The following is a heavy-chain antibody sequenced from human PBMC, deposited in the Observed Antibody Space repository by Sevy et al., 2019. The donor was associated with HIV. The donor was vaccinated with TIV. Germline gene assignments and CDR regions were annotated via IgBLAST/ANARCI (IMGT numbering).Heavy chain of an antibody. CDR2: ISSSSNTI. CDR1: GFTFSGYS. D-gene: IGHD1-26*01. CDR3: ARDYSGSYYRFDY. Sequence: GGSLRLSCVASGFTFSGYSMNWVRQAPGKGLEWVSYISSSSNTIYYADSVKGRFTISRDNAKNPLYLQMNSLRDEETAVYYCARDYSGSYYRFDYWGQGTLVTVSS. V-gene: IGHV3-48*02. J-gene: IGHJ4*02.